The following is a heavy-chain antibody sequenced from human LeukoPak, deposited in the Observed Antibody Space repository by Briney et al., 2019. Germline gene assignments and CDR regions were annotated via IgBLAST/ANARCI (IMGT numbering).Heavy chain of an antibody. V-gene: IGHV3-23*01. D-gene: IGHD3-22*01. CDR2: ISGSGGST. Sequence: PGGSLRLSCAASGFTFSSYGMSWVRQAPGKGLEWVSAISGSGGSTYYADSVKGRFTISRDNSKNTPYLQMNSLRAEDTAVYYCAKEGSYYDSSGYYVHWGQGTLVTVSS. J-gene: IGHJ4*02. CDR1: GFTFSSYG. CDR3: AKEGSYYDSSGYYVH.